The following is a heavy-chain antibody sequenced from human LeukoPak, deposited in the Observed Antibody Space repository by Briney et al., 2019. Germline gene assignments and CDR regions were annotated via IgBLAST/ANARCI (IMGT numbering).Heavy chain of an antibody. V-gene: IGHV1-69*02. J-gene: IGHJ6*03. CDR3: ASGYCSSTSCYLYYMDV. Sequence: GSSVKVSCKASGGTFSSYTISWVRQAPGQGLEWMGRIIPILGIANYAQKFQRRVTITADKSTSTAYMELSSLRSEDTAVYYCASGYCSSTSCYLYYMDVWGKGTTVTVSS. D-gene: IGHD2-2*03. CDR2: IIPILGIA. CDR1: GGTFSSYT.